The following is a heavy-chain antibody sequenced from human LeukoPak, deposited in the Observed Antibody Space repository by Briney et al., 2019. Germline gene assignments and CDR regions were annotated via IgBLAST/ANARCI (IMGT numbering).Heavy chain of an antibody. CDR1: GFTFSSYA. J-gene: IGHJ4*02. CDR3: AREISLRWIDY. CDR2: ISYDGSNK. D-gene: IGHD4-23*01. V-gene: IGHV3-30*04. Sequence: PGGSLRLSCAASGFTFSSYAMHWVRQAPGKGLEWVAVISYDGSNKYYADSVKGRFTISRDNSKNTLYLQMNSLRAEDTAVYYCAREISLRWIDYWGQGTLVTVSS.